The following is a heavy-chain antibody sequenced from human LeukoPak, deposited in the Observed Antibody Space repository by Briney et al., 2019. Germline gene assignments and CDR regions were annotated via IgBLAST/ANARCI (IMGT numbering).Heavy chain of an antibody. CDR2: INPNSGGT. Sequence: ASVKVSCEASGYTFTGYYMHWVRQAPGQGLEWMGWINPNSGGTNYAQKFQGRVTMTRDTSISTAYMELSRLRSDDTAVYYCARSLVVVAAHFDYWGQGTLVTVSS. CDR3: ARSLVVVAAHFDY. V-gene: IGHV1-2*02. D-gene: IGHD2-15*01. J-gene: IGHJ4*02. CDR1: GYTFTGYY.